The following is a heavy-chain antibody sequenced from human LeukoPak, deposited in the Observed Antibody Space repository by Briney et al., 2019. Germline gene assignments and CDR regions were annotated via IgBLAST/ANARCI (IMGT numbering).Heavy chain of an antibody. CDR3: ARQGNGLTVTIDC. CDR1: GYSFTNYW. CDR2: SYPGDSDT. Sequence: GESLKTSCKGSGYSFTNYWIGWVRQMPGKGLEWMGISYPGDSDTRYSPSFQGQVTISADKSISTAYLQWSSLKAADTAMYYCARQGNGLTVTIDCWGQGTLVTVSS. D-gene: IGHD4-11*01. J-gene: IGHJ4*02. V-gene: IGHV5-51*01.